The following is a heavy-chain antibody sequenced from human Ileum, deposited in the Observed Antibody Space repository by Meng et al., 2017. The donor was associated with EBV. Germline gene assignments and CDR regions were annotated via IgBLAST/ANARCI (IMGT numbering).Heavy chain of an antibody. CDR3: ARDPTGGEDHQRV. CDR1: CGSISSRNW. Sequence: QVVLQESGAGVVKSAGTLSLTCAVSCGSISSRNWWSWVRQPPGKGLEWIGKIYHSGITIYNPSLKSRVTMSVDNSKNQFSLKLNSMTAADTAVYYCARDPTGGEDHQRVWGQGTLVTVSS. V-gene: IGHV4-4*02. J-gene: IGHJ4*02. CDR2: IYHSGIT. D-gene: IGHD1-14*01.